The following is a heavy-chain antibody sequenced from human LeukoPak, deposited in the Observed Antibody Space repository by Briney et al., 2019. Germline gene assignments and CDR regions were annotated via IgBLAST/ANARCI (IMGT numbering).Heavy chain of an antibody. Sequence: CRSLRLSCAASGFTFDDYAMLWVRQAPGKGLEWVSGISWNSGSIGYADSVKGRFTISRDNAKNSLYLQMNSLRAEDTALYYCAKGNNYYDSSGYYNYFDYWGQGTLVTVSS. V-gene: IGHV3-9*01. D-gene: IGHD3-22*01. CDR2: ISWNSGSI. J-gene: IGHJ4*02. CDR1: GFTFDDYA. CDR3: AKGNNYYDSSGYYNYFDY.